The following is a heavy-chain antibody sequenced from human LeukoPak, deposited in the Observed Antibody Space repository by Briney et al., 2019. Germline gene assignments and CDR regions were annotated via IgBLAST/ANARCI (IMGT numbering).Heavy chain of an antibody. CDR2: IRYDGSNK. Sequence: GGSLRLSCAASGFTFSSYGMHWVRQAPGKGLEWVAFIRYDGSNKYYADSVKGRFTISRDNAKNTLYLQMNSLRAEDTAVYYCARDPGGSYSYYYYYYYMDVWGKGTTVTISS. CDR3: ARDPGGSYSYYYYYYYMDV. J-gene: IGHJ6*03. V-gene: IGHV3-30*02. D-gene: IGHD1-26*01. CDR1: GFTFSSYG.